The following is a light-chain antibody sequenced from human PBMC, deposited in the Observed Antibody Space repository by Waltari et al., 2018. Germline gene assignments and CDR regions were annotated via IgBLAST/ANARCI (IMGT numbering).Light chain of an antibody. J-gene: IGKJ1*01. Sequence: EIVMTQSQATLSLSPGDRATLSCRASQYVSSNLAWYQQKPGQAPRLLIYGASTRATGIPGRFSGSGSGTEFTLSISGRQSEDFALYYCQQYKAWPRTFGQGTKVEIK. V-gene: IGKV3-15*01. CDR3: QQYKAWPRT. CDR2: GAS. CDR1: QYVSSN.